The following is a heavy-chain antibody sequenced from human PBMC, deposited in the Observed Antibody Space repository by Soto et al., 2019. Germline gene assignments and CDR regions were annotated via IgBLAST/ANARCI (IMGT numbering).Heavy chain of an antibody. D-gene: IGHD5-18*01. CDR3: ASIDRRGYSYGYLGVATNWFDP. Sequence: SVKVSCKASGGTFSSYAISWVRQAPGQGLEWMGGIIPIFGTANYAQKFQGRVTITADESTSTAYMELSSLRSEDTAVYYCASIDRRGYSYGYLGVATNWFDPWG. CDR1: GGTFSSYA. CDR2: IIPIFGTA. J-gene: IGHJ5*02. V-gene: IGHV1-69*13.